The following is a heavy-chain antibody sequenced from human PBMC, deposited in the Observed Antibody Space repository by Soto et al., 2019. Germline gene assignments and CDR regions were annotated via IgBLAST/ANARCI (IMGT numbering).Heavy chain of an antibody. CDR3: AKDNGIMITFGGVIDDNYWYFDL. V-gene: IGHV3-23*01. CDR1: GFTFSSYA. Sequence: GGSLRLSCAASGFTFSSYAMSWVRQAPGKGLEWVSAISGSGGSTYYADSVKGRFTISRDNSKNTLYLQMNSLRAEDTAVYYCAKDNGIMITFGGVIDDNYWYFDLWGRGTLVTVSS. J-gene: IGHJ2*01. D-gene: IGHD3-16*02. CDR2: ISGSGGST.